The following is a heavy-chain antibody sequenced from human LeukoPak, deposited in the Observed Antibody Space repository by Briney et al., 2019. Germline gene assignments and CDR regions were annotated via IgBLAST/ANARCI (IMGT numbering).Heavy chain of an antibody. J-gene: IGHJ1*01. CDR3: ARGWATIPD. Sequence: PGGSLRLSCSASGVNFSINWMTWVRQAPGKGLEWVANIPDDGNETNYVDSVKGRFIISRDNAKNSLSLQMNSLREEDTALYYCARGWATIPDWGQGTLVTVSS. CDR1: GVNFSINW. D-gene: IGHD5-24*01. CDR2: IPDDGNET. V-gene: IGHV3-7*01.